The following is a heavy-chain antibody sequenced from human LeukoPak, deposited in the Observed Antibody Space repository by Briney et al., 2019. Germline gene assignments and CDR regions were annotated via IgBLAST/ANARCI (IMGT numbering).Heavy chain of an antibody. J-gene: IGHJ6*03. V-gene: IGHV4-59*13. CDR2: IYYSGST. Sequence: SETLSLTCTVSGGSISTYFWTWIRQPPGKGLEWVGYIYYSGSTHYNSSLKNRVSISIDTSNNQFSLQLNSVTAADTAVYYCARSSKTYYMDVWGRGTTVTVSS. CDR1: GGSISTYF. CDR3: ARSSKTYYMDV.